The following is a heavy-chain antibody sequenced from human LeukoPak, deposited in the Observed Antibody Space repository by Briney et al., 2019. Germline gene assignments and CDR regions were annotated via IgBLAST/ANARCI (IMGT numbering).Heavy chain of an antibody. V-gene: IGHV3-7*03. CDR1: GFDFGIYW. CDR3: ATPLDYYDSSGYHQGGD. Sequence: PGGSLRLSCTTSGFDFGIYWMTWVRQAPGKGLEWVANIKQDGSKKNYVDSVKGRFTISRDNAKNSLSLQMNSLRAEDTAVYYCATPLDYYDSSGYHQGGDWGQGTLVTVSS. J-gene: IGHJ4*02. CDR2: IKQDGSKK. D-gene: IGHD3-22*01.